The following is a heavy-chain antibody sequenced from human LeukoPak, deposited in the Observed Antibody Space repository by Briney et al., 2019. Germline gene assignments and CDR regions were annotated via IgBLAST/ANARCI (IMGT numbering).Heavy chain of an antibody. V-gene: IGHV1-2*02. D-gene: IGHD2-2*01. J-gene: IGHJ4*02. CDR1: GYTFTGYY. CDR3: ARDKRVVPAAMVY. Sequence: ASVKVSCKASGYTFTGYYMHWVRQAPGQGLEWMGWINPNSGGTNYAQKFQGRVTMTRDTSISTAYMELSRLRSDDTAVYYCARDKRVVPAAMVYWGQGTLVTVSS. CDR2: INPNSGGT.